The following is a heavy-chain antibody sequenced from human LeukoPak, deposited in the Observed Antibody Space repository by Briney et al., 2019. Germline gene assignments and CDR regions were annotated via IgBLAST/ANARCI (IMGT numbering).Heavy chain of an antibody. Sequence: PGGSLRLSCAASGFTFSSYAMSWVRQPPGKGLEWVSAISGSGGSTYYADSVKGRFTISSDNSKNTLYLQMDSLRADDTAVYYCARYSGSYYYPPAWDLWGQGTLVTVSS. CDR2: ISGSGGST. CDR1: GFTFSSYA. V-gene: IGHV3-23*01. D-gene: IGHD1-26*01. J-gene: IGHJ4*02. CDR3: ARYSGSYYYPPAWDL.